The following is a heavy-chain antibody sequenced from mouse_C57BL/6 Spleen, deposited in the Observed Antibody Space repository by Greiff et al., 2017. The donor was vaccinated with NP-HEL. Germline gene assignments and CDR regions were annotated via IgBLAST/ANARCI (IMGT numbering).Heavy chain of an antibody. Sequence: EVQLQQSGAELVRPGASVKLSCTASGFNIKDYYMHWVKQRPEQGLEWIGRIDPEDGDTEYAPKFQGKATMTADTSSNTAYLQLSSLTSEDTAVYYCTTSFPPITTVVATDYWGQGTTLTVSS. CDR2: IDPEDGDT. J-gene: IGHJ2*01. CDR3: TTSFPPITTVVATDY. V-gene: IGHV14-1*01. CDR1: GFNIKDYY. D-gene: IGHD1-1*01.